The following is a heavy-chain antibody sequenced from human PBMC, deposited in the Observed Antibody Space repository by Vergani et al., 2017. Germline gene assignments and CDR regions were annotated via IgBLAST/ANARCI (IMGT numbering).Heavy chain of an antibody. J-gene: IGHJ4*02. CDR2: ISWNSGSI. Sequence: EVQLVESGGCLVQPGRSLRLSCAASGFTFDDYAMHWVRQAPGKGLEWVSGISWNSGSIGYADSVKGRFTISRDNAKNSLYLQMNSLRAEDTALYYCAKEGRDGYNFFDYWGQGTLVTVSS. CDR3: AKEGRDGYNFFDY. D-gene: IGHD5-24*01. CDR1: GFTFDDYA. V-gene: IGHV3-9*01.